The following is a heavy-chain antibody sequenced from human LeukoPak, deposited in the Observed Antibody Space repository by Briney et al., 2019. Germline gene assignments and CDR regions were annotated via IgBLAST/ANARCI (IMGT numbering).Heavy chain of an antibody. CDR2: ISKDGSTT. Sequence: GGSLRLSCAASGFTFNNYWMHWVRQAPGKGLVWVSRISKDGSTTNYADSVKGRFTISRGNAKNTLYLQMNSLTAEDTALYYCARGASSGYRIDYWGQGTLVTVSS. D-gene: IGHD5-18*01. CDR1: GFTFNNYW. CDR3: ARGASSGYRIDY. V-gene: IGHV3-74*01. J-gene: IGHJ4*02.